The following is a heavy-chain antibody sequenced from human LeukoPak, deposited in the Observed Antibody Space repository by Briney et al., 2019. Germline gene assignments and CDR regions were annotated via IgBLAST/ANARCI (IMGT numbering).Heavy chain of an antibody. J-gene: IGHJ4*02. CDR3: ARYFSGHDY. Sequence: SETLSLTCTVSGGSNSSYYWSWIRQPPGKGLEWIGYMYNSGSTNYNPSLKSRVTISVDTSKNQFSLKLSSVTAADTAVYYCARYFSGHDYWGQGTLVTVSS. V-gene: IGHV4-59*08. CDR1: GGSNSSYY. CDR2: MYNSGST. D-gene: IGHD3-10*01.